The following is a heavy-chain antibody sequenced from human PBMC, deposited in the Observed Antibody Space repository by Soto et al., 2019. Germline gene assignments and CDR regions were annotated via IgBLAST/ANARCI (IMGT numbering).Heavy chain of an antibody. D-gene: IGHD3-10*01. V-gene: IGHV1-69*12. J-gene: IGHJ6*02. CDR1: GGTFSSYA. CDR2: IIPIFGTA. CDR3: AVYYYGSGSYLPYGMDV. Sequence: QVQLVQSGAEVKKPGSSVKVSCKASGGTFSSYAISWVRQAPGQGLEWMGGIIPIFGTANYAQKFQGRVTITADDSTSTAYMELRRLRSEDTAVYYCAVYYYGSGSYLPYGMDVWGQGTTVTVSS.